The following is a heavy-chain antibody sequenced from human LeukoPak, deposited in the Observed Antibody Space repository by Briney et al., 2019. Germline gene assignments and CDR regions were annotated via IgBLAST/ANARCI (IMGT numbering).Heavy chain of an antibody. CDR1: GFTFGDYW. V-gene: IGHV3-7*01. J-gene: IGHJ6*03. CDR3: AKVRDRRDGYNFYFYYYMDV. D-gene: IGHD5-24*01. Sequence: GGYLRLSCAASGFTFGDYWMNWVRQAPGKGLEWVANIKQDGSDKAYVDSVRGRFTISRDNAKNSLYLQMNSLRAEDTAVYYCAKVRDRRDGYNFYFYYYMDVWGKGTTVTVSS. CDR2: IKQDGSDK.